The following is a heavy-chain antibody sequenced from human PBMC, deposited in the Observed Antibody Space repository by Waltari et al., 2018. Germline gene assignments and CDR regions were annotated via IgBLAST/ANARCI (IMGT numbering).Heavy chain of an antibody. D-gene: IGHD3-10*01. J-gene: IGHJ3*02. Sequence: QVQLQESGPGLVKPSQTLSLTCTVSGGSISSGGYSWSWIRQHPGKGLEWIGYIYYSGSTYYNPSLKSRVTISVDTSKNQFSLKLSSVTAADTAVYYCARDPFGVTLAFDIWGQGTMVTVSS. CDR3: ARDPFGVTLAFDI. CDR1: GGSISSGGYS. CDR2: IYYSGST. V-gene: IGHV4-31*03.